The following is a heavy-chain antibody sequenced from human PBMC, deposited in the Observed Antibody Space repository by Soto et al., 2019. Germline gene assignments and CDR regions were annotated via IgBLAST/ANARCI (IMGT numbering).Heavy chain of an antibody. V-gene: IGHV1-3*01. Sequence: GASVKVSCKASGYTFTSYAMHWVRQAPGQRLEWMGWINAGNGNTKYSQKFQGRVTITRDTSASTAYMELSSLRSEDTAVYYCATVPVVPAASNWFDPWGQGTLVTAPQ. CDR1: GYTFTSYA. CDR3: ATVPVVPAASNWFDP. D-gene: IGHD2-2*01. CDR2: INAGNGNT. J-gene: IGHJ5*02.